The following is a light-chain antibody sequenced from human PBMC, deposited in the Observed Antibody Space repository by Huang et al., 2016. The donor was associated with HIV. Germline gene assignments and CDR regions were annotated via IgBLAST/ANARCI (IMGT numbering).Light chain of an antibody. Sequence: EIVMTQSPATLSVSPGERVTLACRANRSVNTNLAWYQQRPGQAPRLLNYGSSTRAPGIPARFSGSGSGTDFSLTISSLQSEDFALYYCHQYNNWLLSFGGGTRVDI. CDR3: HQYNNWLLS. V-gene: IGKV3-15*01. CDR1: RSVNTN. J-gene: IGKJ4*01. CDR2: GSS.